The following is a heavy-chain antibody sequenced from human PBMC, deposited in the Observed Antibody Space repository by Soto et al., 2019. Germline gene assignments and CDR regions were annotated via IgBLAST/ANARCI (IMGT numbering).Heavy chain of an antibody. V-gene: IGHV3-30*03. CDR1: GFTFSSYG. CDR2: ISYDGSNK. CDR3: AREMGYCISTSCPFDY. J-gene: IGHJ4*02. D-gene: IGHD2-2*01. Sequence: GGSLRLSCAASGFTFSSYGMHWVRQAPGKGLEWVAVISYDGSNKYYVDSVKGRFTTSRDNSKNTLSLQMNSLRAEDTAVYYCAREMGYCISTSCPFDYWGQGTLVTVSS.